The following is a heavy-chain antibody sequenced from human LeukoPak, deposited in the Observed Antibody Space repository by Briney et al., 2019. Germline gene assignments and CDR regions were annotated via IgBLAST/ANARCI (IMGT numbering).Heavy chain of an antibody. CDR2: IYNSGIP. CDR1: GGSISSYY. D-gene: IGHD6-13*01. Sequence: PSETLSLTCTVPGGSISSYYWSWIRQPPRKGLEWIGHIYNSGIPKYNPTLKSRVTISVGSSMTRFSLKLRSVTAADTAVYYCARSYSSSWYITQYYYYMDVWGKGTTVTVPS. V-gene: IGHV4-59*01. CDR3: ARSYSSSWYITQYYYYMDV. J-gene: IGHJ6*03.